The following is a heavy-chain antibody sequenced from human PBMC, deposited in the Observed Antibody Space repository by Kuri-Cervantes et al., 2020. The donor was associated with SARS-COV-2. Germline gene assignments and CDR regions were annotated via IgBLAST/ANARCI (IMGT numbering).Heavy chain of an antibody. J-gene: IGHJ4*02. D-gene: IGHD3-9*01. CDR3: ARDSGPLRYSYFDY. V-gene: IGHV3-33*01. CDR2: IWYDGSNK. CDR1: GFTFSSYG. Sequence: GSLRLSCAASGFTFSSYGMHWVRQAPGKGLEWVAVIWYDGSNKYYADSVKGRFAISRDNSKNTVFLQMDSLRAEDTAVYYCARDSGPLRYSYFDYWGLGALVTVSS.